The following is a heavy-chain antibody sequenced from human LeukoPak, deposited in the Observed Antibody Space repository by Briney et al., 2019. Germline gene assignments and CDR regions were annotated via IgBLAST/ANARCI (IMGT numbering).Heavy chain of an antibody. V-gene: IGHV3-53*01. Sequence: GGSLRLSCAASGFTISSNYMSWVRQAPGKGLEWVSVIYSGGSTYYADSVKGRFTISRDNAKNTLYLQMNSLRAEDTAVYYCARYRRSSGWPDYYFDYWGQGTLVTVPS. CDR1: GFTISSNY. CDR2: IYSGGST. CDR3: ARYRRSSGWPDYYFDY. D-gene: IGHD6-19*01. J-gene: IGHJ4*02.